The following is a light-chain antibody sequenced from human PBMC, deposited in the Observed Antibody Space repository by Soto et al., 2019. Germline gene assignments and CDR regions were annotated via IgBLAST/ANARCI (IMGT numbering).Light chain of an antibody. Sequence: SYELTQPPSVSVSPGQTASITCSGDKLGDKYASWYQQKPGQSPVLVIYQDKKRPSGIPERFSGSNSGNTATLSIRGTQAMDEADYYCQAWDTRTYVFGTGTKLTVL. CDR3: QAWDTRTYV. CDR1: KLGDKY. CDR2: QDK. V-gene: IGLV3-1*01. J-gene: IGLJ1*01.